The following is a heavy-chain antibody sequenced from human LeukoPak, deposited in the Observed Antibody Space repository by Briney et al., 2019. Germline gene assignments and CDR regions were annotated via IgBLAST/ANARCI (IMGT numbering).Heavy chain of an antibody. CDR2: IWYDGSNK. Sequence: GSLRLSCAASGFTFSSYGMHWVRQAPGKGVEGVAVIWYDGSNKYYADSVKGRFTISRDNSKNTLYLQMNSLRAEDTAVYYCAKDRATYYYDSSGYDYWGQGTLVTVSS. CDR3: AKDRATYYYDSSGYDY. V-gene: IGHV3-33*06. D-gene: IGHD3-22*01. CDR1: GFTFSSYG. J-gene: IGHJ4*02.